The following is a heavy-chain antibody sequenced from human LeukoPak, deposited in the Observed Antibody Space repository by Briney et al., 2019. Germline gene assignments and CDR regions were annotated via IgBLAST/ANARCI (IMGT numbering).Heavy chain of an antibody. V-gene: IGHV3-48*03. J-gene: IGHJ5*02. CDR2: ISSTSYTI. Sequence: PGGSLRLSCAASGFTFSSYEMNWVRQASGKGLEWVSYISSTSYTIYYADSVKGRFTISRDNAKNSLYLQMNSLRGEDTAVYYCARARIFDPWGQGTLVIVSS. CDR3: ARARIFDP. CDR1: GFTFSSYE. D-gene: IGHD2-15*01.